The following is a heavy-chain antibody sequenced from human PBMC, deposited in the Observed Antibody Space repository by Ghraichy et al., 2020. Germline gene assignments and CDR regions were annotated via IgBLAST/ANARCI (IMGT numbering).Heavy chain of an antibody. CDR1: GYTFIGYY. V-gene: IGHV1-2*02. J-gene: IGHJ5*02. D-gene: IGHD4-23*01. CDR3: AREWGLHAGISPAHP. CDR2: INPNTGGA. Sequence: ASVKVSCKAAGYTFIGYYMHWVRPTPGQGLEWMGWINPNTGGANYAQKFQGRVTMTRDTSITTAHMELNSLRSDDTAVYYCAREWGLHAGISPAHPWGQGTLVTVSS.